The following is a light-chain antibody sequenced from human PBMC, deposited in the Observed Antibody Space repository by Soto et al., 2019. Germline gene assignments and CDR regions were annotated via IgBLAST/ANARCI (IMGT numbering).Light chain of an antibody. CDR2: GVT. J-gene: IGLJ2*01. V-gene: IGLV2-14*01. CDR3: SSYTGSSTLEVG. Sequence: QSALTQPASVSGSPGQSITISCTGTSSDVGGYNYVSWYQQNPGKAPKLMIYGVTNRPSGVSNRFSGSKSGNTASLTISGLQAEDEGDYYCSSYTGSSTLEVGFGGGTKVTVL. CDR1: SSDVGGYNY.